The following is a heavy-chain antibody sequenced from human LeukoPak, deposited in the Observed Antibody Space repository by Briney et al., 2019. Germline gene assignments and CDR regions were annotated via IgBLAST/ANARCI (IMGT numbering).Heavy chain of an antibody. CDR3: ARGRTRVVVPAANRAFDY. V-gene: IGHV4-39*07. CDR2: IYYSGST. CDR1: GGSISSSSNY. J-gene: IGHJ4*02. D-gene: IGHD2-2*01. Sequence: SETLSLTCTVSGGSISSSSNYWGWIRQPPGKGLEWIGSIYYSGSTYYNPSLKSRVTISVDTSKNQFSLKLSSVTAADTAVYYCARGRTRVVVPAANRAFDYWGQGTLVTVSS.